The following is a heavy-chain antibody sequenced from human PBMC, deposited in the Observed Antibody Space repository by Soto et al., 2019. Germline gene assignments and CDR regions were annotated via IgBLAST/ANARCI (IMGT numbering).Heavy chain of an antibody. CDR2: ISSSSSTI. J-gene: IGHJ4*02. D-gene: IGHD3-22*01. CDR1: GFTFSTYS. CDR3: ASPPNYYDSSGPRAY. Sequence: GGSLRLSCAASGFTFSTYSMNWVRQAPGKGLEWVSYISSSSSTIFYTDSVKGRFTVSRDNAKNSLYLQINSLRAEDTAVYYWASPPNYYDSSGPRAYWGQGTLVTVSS. V-gene: IGHV3-48*01.